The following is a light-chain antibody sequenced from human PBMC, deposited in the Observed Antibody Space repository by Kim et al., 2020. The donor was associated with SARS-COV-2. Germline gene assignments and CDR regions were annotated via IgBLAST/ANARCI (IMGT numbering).Light chain of an antibody. CDR2: EVS. CDR1: QDINTY. CDR3: QQYENLPVT. Sequence: AAVGDRVTITCQESQDINTYLNWYQQKPGKAPKLLINEVSTLATGVPSRFSGSGSGTDFTFTITSLQPEDIATYYCQQYENLPVTFGQGTRLEIK. V-gene: IGKV1-33*01. J-gene: IGKJ5*01.